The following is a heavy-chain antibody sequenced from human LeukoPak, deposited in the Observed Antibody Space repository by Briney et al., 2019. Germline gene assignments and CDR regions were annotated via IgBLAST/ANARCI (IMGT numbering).Heavy chain of an antibody. CDR1: GFTFSDYY. CDR2: ISSSGSTI. J-gene: IGHJ4*02. Sequence: GGSLRLSCAASGFTFSDYYMSWVRQAPGKGLEWVSYISSSGSTIYYADSVKGRFTISRDNAKNSLYLQMNSLRAEDTAVYYCARDSSSGWYPDYWGQGTLVTVSS. V-gene: IGHV3-11*04. CDR3: ARDSSSGWYPDY. D-gene: IGHD6-19*01.